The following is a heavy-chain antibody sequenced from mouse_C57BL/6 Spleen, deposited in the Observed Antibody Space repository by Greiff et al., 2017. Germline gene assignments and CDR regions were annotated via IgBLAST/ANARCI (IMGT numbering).Heavy chain of an antibody. V-gene: IGHV1-82*01. J-gene: IGHJ2*01. CDR2: IYPGDGDT. Sequence: QVQLQQSGPELVKPGASVKISCKASGYAFSRSWMNWVKQRPGKGLEWIGRIYPGDGDTNYTGQFKGKATQTADNSSRTAYMQLSSLTSEDSAVYFCARKDYFDYGGQGTTLTGSS. CDR1: GYAFSRSW. CDR3: ARKDYFDY.